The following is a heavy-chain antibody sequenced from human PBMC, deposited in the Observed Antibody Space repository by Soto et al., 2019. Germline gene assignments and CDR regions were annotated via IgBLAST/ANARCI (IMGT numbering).Heavy chain of an antibody. Sequence: EVQLLESGGGLVQPGGSLRLSCSASGFTFSSYAMSWVRQAPGKGLEWVSAISGNGGSTYYADSVKGRFTISRDNSKNSLYMQMNSLRAEDTAVYYCAKVLEQQLVVEAYYYDGLDVWGQGTTVTVSS. CDR1: GFTFSSYA. CDR2: ISGNGGST. V-gene: IGHV3-23*01. CDR3: AKVLEQQLVVEAYYYDGLDV. D-gene: IGHD6-13*01. J-gene: IGHJ6*02.